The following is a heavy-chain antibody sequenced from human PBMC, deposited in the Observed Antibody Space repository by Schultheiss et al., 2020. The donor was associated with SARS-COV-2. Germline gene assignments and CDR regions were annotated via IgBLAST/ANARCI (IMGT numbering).Heavy chain of an antibody. CDR2: IYWNDDK. J-gene: IGHJ4*02. CDR3: AHRSYTRLQFDY. D-gene: IGHD6-13*01. CDR1: GFSLSNARMG. V-gene: IGHV2-5*01. Sequence: SGPTLVKPTQTLTLTCTVSGFSLSNARMGVSWIRQPPGKALEWLAHIYWNDDKRYSPSLKSRLTITKDTSKNQVVLTMTNMDPVDTATYYCAHRSYTRLQFDYWGQGTLVTVSS.